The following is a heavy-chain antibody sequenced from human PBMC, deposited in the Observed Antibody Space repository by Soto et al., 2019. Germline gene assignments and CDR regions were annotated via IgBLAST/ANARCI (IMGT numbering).Heavy chain of an antibody. CDR2: ISYDGSNK. J-gene: IGHJ6*02. CDR3: AKDRAPFFWSGYYGGKDYGMDV. Sequence: GGSLRLSCAASGFTFSSYGMHWVRQAPGKGLEWVAVISYDGSNKYYADPVKGRFTISRDNSKNTLYLQMNSLRAEDTAVYYCAKDRAPFFWSGYYGGKDYGMDVWGQGTTVTVSS. V-gene: IGHV3-30*18. D-gene: IGHD3-3*01. CDR1: GFTFSSYG.